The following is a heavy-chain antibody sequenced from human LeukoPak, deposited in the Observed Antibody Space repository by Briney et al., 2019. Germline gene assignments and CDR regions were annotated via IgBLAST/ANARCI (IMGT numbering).Heavy chain of an antibody. CDR3: ARADRLHGGPYLIGP. J-gene: IGHJ5*02. Sequence: ASVKVSCKTSGYSFTDYYVHWVRQAPGQGLEWMGWINPNSGGTSSAQKFQGRVTMTRDTSITTVYMEVRWLTSDDTALYYCARADRLHGGPYLIGPWGQGTLVTVSS. D-gene: IGHD2-21*01. V-gene: IGHV1-2*02. CDR1: GYSFTDYY. CDR2: INPNSGGT.